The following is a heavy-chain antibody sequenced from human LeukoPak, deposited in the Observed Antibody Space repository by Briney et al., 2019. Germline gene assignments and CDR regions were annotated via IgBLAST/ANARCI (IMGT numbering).Heavy chain of an antibody. Sequence: SVKVSCKASGYTFTGYYMHWVRQAPGQGLEWMGGIIPIFGTANYAQKFQGRVTITADESTSTAYMELSSLRSEDTAVYYCARGPHRWFDPWGQGTLVTVSS. CDR2: IIPIFGTA. CDR1: GYTFTGYY. D-gene: IGHD1-14*01. V-gene: IGHV1-69*13. CDR3: ARGPHRWFDP. J-gene: IGHJ5*02.